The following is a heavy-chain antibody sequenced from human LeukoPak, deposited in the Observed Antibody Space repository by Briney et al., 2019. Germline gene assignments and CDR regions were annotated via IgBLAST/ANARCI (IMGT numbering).Heavy chain of an antibody. CDR1: GFTFGVTW. CDR3: ATSYDMGWLIGY. V-gene: IGHV3-7*03. CDR2: IKQDGSEK. Sequence: PGGSLRLSCAASGFTFGVTWMNWVRQVPGQGLEWVANIKQDGSEKFYVASVKGRFTISRDNGKSSLYLQMNSLRAEDTALYYCATSYDMGWLIGYWGQGTLVTVSS. D-gene: IGHD3/OR15-3a*01. J-gene: IGHJ4*02.